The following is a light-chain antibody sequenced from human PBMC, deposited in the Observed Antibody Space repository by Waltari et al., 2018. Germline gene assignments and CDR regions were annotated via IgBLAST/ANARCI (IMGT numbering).Light chain of an antibody. CDR3: QQDISPPRT. J-gene: IGKJ1*01. CDR1: PSILFNSNNLHY. CDR2: WAS. Sequence: IVMTQSPHSLAMSLVERAPLTSKSRPSILFNSNNLHYLVWYQQKQGQPPNVLVYWASNRASGVPDRFSGSGSGTDFTLTISSLQAEDVAVYYCQQDISPPRTFGQGTKVEV. V-gene: IGKV4-1*01.